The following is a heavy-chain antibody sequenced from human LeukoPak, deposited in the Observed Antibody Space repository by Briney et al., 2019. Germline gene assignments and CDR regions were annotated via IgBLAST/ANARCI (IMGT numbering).Heavy chain of an antibody. CDR2: INPNSGGT. Sequence: GASVKLSCNASGYTFTGYYMHWVRRAPGQGLEWMGWINPNSGGTNYAQKFQGRVTMTRDTSISTAYMELSRLRSDDTAVYYCAPRGAAAGTDLDYWGQGTLVIVSS. V-gene: IGHV1-2*02. CDR3: APRGAAAGTDLDY. CDR1: GYTFTGYY. D-gene: IGHD6-13*01. J-gene: IGHJ4*02.